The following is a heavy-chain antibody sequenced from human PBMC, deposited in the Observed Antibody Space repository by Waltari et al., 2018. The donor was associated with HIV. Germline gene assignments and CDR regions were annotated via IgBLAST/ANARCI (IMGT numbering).Heavy chain of an antibody. D-gene: IGHD2-15*01. CDR3: ARGLRTETPRN. CDR1: GGSFSGYS. V-gene: IGHV4-34*01. Sequence: QVQLQQRGAILLRPSETLSLTCAVSGGSFSGYSWNWIRQAPGKGLEWIGEMNQRGGTNYNASLESRITISVDTSNNYFSLEMNSVTAADTAVYFCARGLRTETPRNWGPGTLVTVSS. CDR2: MNQRGGT. J-gene: IGHJ4*02.